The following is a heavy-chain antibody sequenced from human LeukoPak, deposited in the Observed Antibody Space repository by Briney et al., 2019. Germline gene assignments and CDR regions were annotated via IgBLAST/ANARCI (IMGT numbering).Heavy chain of an antibody. CDR1: GGSISSSSYS. V-gene: IGHV4-39*01. CDR2: IYYSGST. CDR3: ACGRGYSYGYRPLDY. D-gene: IGHD5-18*01. J-gene: IGHJ4*02. Sequence: SETLSLTCTVSGGSISSSSYSWGWIRQPPGKGLEWIGSIYYSGSTYYNPSLKSRVTISVDTSKNQFSLKLSSVTAADTAVYYCACGRGYSYGYRPLDYWGQGTLVTVSS.